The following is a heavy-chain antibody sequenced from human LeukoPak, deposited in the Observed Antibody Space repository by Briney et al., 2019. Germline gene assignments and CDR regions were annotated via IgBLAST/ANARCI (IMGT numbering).Heavy chain of an antibody. V-gene: IGHV1-46*01. CDR3: ARDQEGFDY. CDR2: IYPRDGST. CDR1: GYTFTSNY. Sequence: ASVKVSRKASGYTFTSNYIHWVRQAPGQGLEWMGMIYPRDGSTSYAQKFQGRVTVTRDTSTSTVHMELSGLRSEDTAVYYCARDQEGFDYWGQGTLVTVSS. J-gene: IGHJ4*02.